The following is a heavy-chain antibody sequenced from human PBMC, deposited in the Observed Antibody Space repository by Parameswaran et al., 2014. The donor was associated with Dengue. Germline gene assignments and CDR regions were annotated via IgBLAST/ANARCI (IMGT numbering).Heavy chain of an antibody. J-gene: IGHJ4*02. V-gene: IGHV4-39*01. CDR2: IYYRGST. D-gene: IGHD3-22*01. CDR3: ARHLRGSGYYAGGYYFDS. Sequence: VRQMPGKGLEWIGNIYYRGSTYYNPSLKSPVTISVDPSKNQFSLKLSSVTAADTAVYYCARHLRGSGYYAGGYYFDSWGQGTLVTVSS.